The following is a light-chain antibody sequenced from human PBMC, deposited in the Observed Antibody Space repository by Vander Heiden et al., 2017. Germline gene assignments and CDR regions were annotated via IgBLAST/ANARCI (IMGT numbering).Light chain of an antibody. CDR3: QQSYSTRMYT. Sequence: DIQMTQSPSSLSASVGDRVTITCRASQSISSYLNWYQQKPGKAPKLLIYAASSLQSEVASRFSVSGSGTDFTLTISSLQPEDFATYYCQQSYSTRMYTFGQGTKLEIK. CDR1: QSISSY. J-gene: IGKJ2*01. V-gene: IGKV1-39*01. CDR2: AAS.